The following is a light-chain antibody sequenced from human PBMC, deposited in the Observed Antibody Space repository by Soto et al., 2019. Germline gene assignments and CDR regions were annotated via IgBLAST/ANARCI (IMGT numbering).Light chain of an antibody. V-gene: IGLV2-14*01. CDR3: SSYTSSSTLYV. CDR2: EVS. Sequence: QSALTQPASVSGSPGQSITISCTGTSSDVGGYNYVSWCQQHPGKAPKLMIYEVSNRPSGVSNRFSGSKSGNTASLTISGLHAEDEADYYCSSYTSSSTLYVFGTGTKLTVL. J-gene: IGLJ1*01. CDR1: SSDVGGYNY.